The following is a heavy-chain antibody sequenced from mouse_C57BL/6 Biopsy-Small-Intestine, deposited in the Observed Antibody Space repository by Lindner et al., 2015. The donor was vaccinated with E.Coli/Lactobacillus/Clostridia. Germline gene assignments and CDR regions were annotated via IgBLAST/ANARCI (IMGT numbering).Heavy chain of an antibody. Sequence: VQLQESGGGLVKPGGSLKLSCVASGFTFSDYGMHWVRQAPEKGLEWVAYISSGSSTIYYAETVKGRFTISRDNAKNTLFLQMTSLRSEDTAMYYCARRGITTVENYFDYWGQGTTLTVSS. CDR3: ARRGITTVENYFDY. CDR2: ISSGSSTI. D-gene: IGHD1-1*01. V-gene: IGHV5-17*01. J-gene: IGHJ2*01. CDR1: GFTFSDYG.